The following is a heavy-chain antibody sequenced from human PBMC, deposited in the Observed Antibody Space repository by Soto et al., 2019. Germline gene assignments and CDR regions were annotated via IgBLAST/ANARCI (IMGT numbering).Heavy chain of an antibody. CDR3: ARHGDYGDSISTRHFDY. J-gene: IGHJ4*02. V-gene: IGHV4-39*01. Sequence: SETLSLTCSVSGGSISSTTYYWGWIRQPPGKGLEWIGSIYYSGKTYYNPSLKSRVTISIDTSTNQFSLKLSSVTAADTAVYYCARHGDYGDSISTRHFDYWGQGTLVTVSS. D-gene: IGHD4-17*01. CDR1: GGSISSTTYY. CDR2: IYYSGKT.